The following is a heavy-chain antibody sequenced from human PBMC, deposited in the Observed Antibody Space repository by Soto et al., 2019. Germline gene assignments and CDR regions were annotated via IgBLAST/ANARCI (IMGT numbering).Heavy chain of an antibody. D-gene: IGHD3-9*01. CDR2: IYYSGST. CDR1: GGSISSYY. V-gene: IGHV4-30-4*08. J-gene: IGHJ4*02. CDR3: ARTPLTGNKRDYYFDY. Sequence: SETLSLTCTVSGGSISSYYCSWIRQPPGKGLEWIGYIYYSGSTYYNPSLKSRVTISVDTSKNQFSLKLSSVTAADTAVYYCARTPLTGNKRDYYFDYWGQGTLVTVSS.